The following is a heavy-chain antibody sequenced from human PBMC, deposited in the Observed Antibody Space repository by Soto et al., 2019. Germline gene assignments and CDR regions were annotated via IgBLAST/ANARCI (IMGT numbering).Heavy chain of an antibody. CDR1: DGSISSYY. V-gene: IGHV4-59*01. CDR3: ARDWGSGRTNWFDP. D-gene: IGHD3-10*01. CDR2: IYYSGST. J-gene: IGHJ5*02. Sequence: SETLSLTCNVSDGSISSYYWRWIRQPPGKGLEWIGYIYYSGSTNYNPTLKSRVTISVDTSKNQFSLKLSSVTSADTAVYYCARDWGSGRTNWFDPWGQGTLGTVSS.